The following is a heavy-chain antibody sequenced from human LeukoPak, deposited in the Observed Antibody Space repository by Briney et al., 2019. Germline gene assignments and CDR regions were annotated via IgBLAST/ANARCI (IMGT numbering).Heavy chain of an antibody. CDR3: ARATSYSSGWDDAFDI. CDR1: GGTFSSYA. J-gene: IGHJ3*02. V-gene: IGHV1-69*05. CDR2: IIPIFGTA. D-gene: IGHD6-19*01. Sequence: SVKVSCKASGGTFSSYAISWVRQAPGQGLEWMGGIIPIFGTANYAQKFQGRVTVTTDESTSTAYMELSSLRSEDTAVYYCARATSYSSGWDDAFDIWGQGTMVTVSS.